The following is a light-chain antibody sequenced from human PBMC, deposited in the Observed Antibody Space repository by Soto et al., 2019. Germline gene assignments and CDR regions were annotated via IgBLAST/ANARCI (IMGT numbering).Light chain of an antibody. CDR3: SSYTTSYFDV. Sequence: QSALTQPASVSGSPGQSITISCTGSGRDIGAYDYVSWYQQHPGKAPKLIIYGVKNRPSGVSNRFSASKSAFTASLTISGLQTEDEADYYCSSYTTSYFDVFGPGIKLTVL. CDR1: GRDIGAYDY. V-gene: IGLV2-14*01. CDR2: GVK. J-gene: IGLJ1*01.